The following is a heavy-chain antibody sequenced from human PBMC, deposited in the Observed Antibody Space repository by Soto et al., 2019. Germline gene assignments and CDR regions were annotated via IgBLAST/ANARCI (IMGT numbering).Heavy chain of an antibody. CDR3: ARVTSMVRGVIDNWFDP. CDR2: IIPMYGPA. CDR1: GGTFSSYA. V-gene: IGHV1-69*01. J-gene: IGHJ5*02. D-gene: IGHD3-10*01. Sequence: QVPLVQSGAEVKKPGSSVTVSCKASGGTFSSYAIHWVRQAPGQGLEWMGGIIPMYGPAKYAQRFQGRVKITADEYTTTVYMELTSLTSQDTAVYYCARVTSMVRGVIDNWFDPWGHGTLVTVSS.